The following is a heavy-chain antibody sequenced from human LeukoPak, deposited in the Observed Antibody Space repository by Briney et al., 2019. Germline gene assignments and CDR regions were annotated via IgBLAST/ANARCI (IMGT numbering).Heavy chain of an antibody. V-gene: IGHV3-23*01. CDR3: AKGGSPSCYSSSGY. CDR1: GFTFSSYA. J-gene: IGHJ4*02. CDR2: ISGSGGRT. Sequence: PGGSLRLSCAASGFTFSSYAMSWVRQAPGKGLEWVSAISGSGGRTYYADSVKGRFTISRDNSKNTLYLQMNSLRAEDTAVYYCAKGGSPSCYSSSGYWGQGTLVTVSS. D-gene: IGHD2-2*01.